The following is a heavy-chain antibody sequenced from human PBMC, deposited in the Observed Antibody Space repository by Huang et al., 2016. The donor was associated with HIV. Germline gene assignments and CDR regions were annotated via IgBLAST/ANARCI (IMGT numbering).Heavy chain of an antibody. V-gene: IGHV1-69*01. CDR1: GGSFSDQI. CDR2: IIPLFRAP. Sequence: QVQLEQSGPAVRKPGSSVKVSCQASGGSFSDQIISWVRKAPGQRFEWMGGIIPLFRAPAYWQECKGRVTMTADESTATIYMELNSLTSEDTAVYYCAMSLRYQYDSRSYWGRYFDYWGQGTLVTVSS. CDR3: AMSLRYQYDSRSYWGRYFDY. J-gene: IGHJ4*02. D-gene: IGHD3-16*01.